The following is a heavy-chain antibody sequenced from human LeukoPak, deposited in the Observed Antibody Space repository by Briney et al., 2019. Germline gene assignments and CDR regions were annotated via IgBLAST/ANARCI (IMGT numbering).Heavy chain of an antibody. J-gene: IGHJ5*02. V-gene: IGHV3-11*01. D-gene: IGHD6-13*01. CDR2: ISSGGSTI. Sequence: PGGSLRLSCAASGFTFSDYYMSWIRQAPGKGLEWVSYISSGGSTIYYADSVKGRFTISRDNAKNSLYLQMNSLRAEDTAVYYCAREKYSSSWYQGSWFDPWGQGTLVTVSS. CDR1: GFTFSDYY. CDR3: AREKYSSSWYQGSWFDP.